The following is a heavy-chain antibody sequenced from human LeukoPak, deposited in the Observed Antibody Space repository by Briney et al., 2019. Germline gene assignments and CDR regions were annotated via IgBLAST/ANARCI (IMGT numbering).Heavy chain of an antibody. J-gene: IGHJ4*02. Sequence: PGRSLRLSCAASGFTFSSYAMHWVRQAPGKGLEWVAVISYDGSNKYYADSVKGRFTISRDNSKNTLYLQMNSLRAEDTAVYYCARALSTAARTTQFDYWGQGTLVTVSS. CDR1: GFTFSSYA. D-gene: IGHD6-6*01. CDR3: ARALSTAARTTQFDY. V-gene: IGHV3-30-3*01. CDR2: ISYDGSNK.